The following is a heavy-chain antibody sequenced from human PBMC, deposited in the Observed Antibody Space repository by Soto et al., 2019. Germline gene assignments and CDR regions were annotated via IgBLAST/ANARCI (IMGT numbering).Heavy chain of an antibody. D-gene: IGHD3-3*02. J-gene: IGHJ4*02. CDR1: EFTFSSYG. CDR3: AKDRTTGLVFSHSLDY. CDR2: VSYDGSNK. V-gene: IGHV3-30*18. Sequence: QVQLVESGGGVVQPGRSLRLSCAASEFTFSSYGMHWVRQAPGKGLEWVAAVSYDGSNKYYADSVKGRFTISRDNSKNTLYLQMNSLRAEDTAVYYCAKDRTTGLVFSHSLDYWGQGTLVTVSS.